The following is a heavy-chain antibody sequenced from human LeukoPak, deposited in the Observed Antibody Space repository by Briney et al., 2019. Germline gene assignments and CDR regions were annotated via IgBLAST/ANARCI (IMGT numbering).Heavy chain of an antibody. D-gene: IGHD1-26*01. J-gene: IGHJ4*02. CDR1: GASVNSGNYY. V-gene: IGHV4-61*02. CDR2: IYTSGST. Sequence: SETLSLTCTVSGASVNSGNYYWTWIRQPAGKRLEWIGRIYTSGSTNYNPSLKSRVTISIDASKNQFSLRLSSVTAADTAVYYCTGGGELMNFWGQGTLVTVSS. CDR3: TGGGELMNF.